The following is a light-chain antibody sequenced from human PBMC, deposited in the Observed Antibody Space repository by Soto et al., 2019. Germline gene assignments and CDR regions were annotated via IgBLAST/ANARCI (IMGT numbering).Light chain of an antibody. CDR1: QSVSSK. J-gene: IGKJ1*01. Sequence: EIVMTQSPATLSVSPGERAILSCRASQSVSSKLAWYQQKPGQGPRLLIYAASTRATGIPDRFTGSGSGTEFTLTISSLQSEDSAVYYCQQYNNWPPITFGQGTKVEI. CDR2: AAS. CDR3: QQYNNWPPIT. V-gene: IGKV3-15*01.